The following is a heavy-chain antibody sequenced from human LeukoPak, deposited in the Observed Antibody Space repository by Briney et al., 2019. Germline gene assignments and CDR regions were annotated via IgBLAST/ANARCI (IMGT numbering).Heavy chain of an antibody. CDR2: IIPIFGTA. J-gene: IGHJ3*02. CDR1: GGTFSSYA. V-gene: IGHV1-69*05. Sequence: SVKVSCKASGGTFSSYAISWVRRAPGQGLEWMGRIIPIFGTANYAQKFQGRVTITTDESTSTAYMELSSLRSEDTAVYYCARAHYYDSSGYYHDAFDIWGQGTMVTVSS. D-gene: IGHD3-22*01. CDR3: ARAHYYDSSGYYHDAFDI.